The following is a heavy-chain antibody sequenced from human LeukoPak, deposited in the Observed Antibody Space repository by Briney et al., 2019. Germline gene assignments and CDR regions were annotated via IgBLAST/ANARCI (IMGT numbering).Heavy chain of an antibody. J-gene: IGHJ3*02. V-gene: IGHV3-30-3*01. D-gene: IGHD1-1*01. CDR3: ARGAWGDYWNHDAFDI. CDR1: GFTFSSYA. CDR2: ISYDGSNK. Sequence: GGSLRLSCAASGFTFSSYAMHWVRQAPGKGLEWVAVISYDGSNKYYADSVKGRFTISRDNSKNTLYLQMNSLRAEDTAVYYCARGAWGDYWNHDAFDIWGQGTMVTVSS.